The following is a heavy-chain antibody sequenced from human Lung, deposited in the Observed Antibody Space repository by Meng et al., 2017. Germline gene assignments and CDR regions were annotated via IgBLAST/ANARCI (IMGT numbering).Heavy chain of an antibody. CDR3: ARGPTTMAHDFDY. Sequence: QVHVQQWGAGLLKPSETLSLTCVVSGGSFSDYYWSWIRQPPGKGLEWIGEINHSGSTNYNPSLENRATISVDTSQNNLSLKLSSVTAADSAVYYCARGPTTMAHDFDYWGQGTLVTVSS. J-gene: IGHJ4*02. CDR2: INHSGST. V-gene: IGHV4-34*01. CDR1: GGSFSDYY. D-gene: IGHD4-11*01.